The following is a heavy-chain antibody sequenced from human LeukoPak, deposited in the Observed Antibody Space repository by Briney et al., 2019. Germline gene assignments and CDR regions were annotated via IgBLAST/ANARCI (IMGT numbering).Heavy chain of an antibody. J-gene: IGHJ4*02. V-gene: IGHV4-59*08. CDR2: IYYSGST. CDR1: GGSISSYY. Sequence: SETLSLTCTVSGGSISSYYWSWIRQPPGKGLEWIGYIYYSGSTNYDPSLKSRVTISVDTSKNQFSLKLSSVTAADTAVYYCARHTGGWGSFDYWGQGTLVTVSS. CDR3: ARHTGGWGSFDY. D-gene: IGHD7-27*01.